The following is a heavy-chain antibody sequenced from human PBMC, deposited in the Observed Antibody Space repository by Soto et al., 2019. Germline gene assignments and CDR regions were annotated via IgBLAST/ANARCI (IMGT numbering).Heavy chain of an antibody. V-gene: IGHV1-18*04. CDR3: AKATPPPGFLVWFLPYGMDV. D-gene: IGHD3-3*01. CDR2: ISAYNGNT. CDR1: GYTFTSYG. Sequence: GASVKVSCKASGYTFTSYGISWVRQAPGQGLEWMGWISAYNGNTNYAQKLQGRVTMTTDTSTSTAYMELRSLRSDDTAVYYCAKATPPPGFLVWFLPYGMDVWGQGTTVTVSS. J-gene: IGHJ6*02.